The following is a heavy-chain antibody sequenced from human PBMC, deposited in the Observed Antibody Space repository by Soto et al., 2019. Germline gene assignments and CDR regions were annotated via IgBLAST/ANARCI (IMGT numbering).Heavy chain of an antibody. Sequence: SVKVSCKASGGTFSSYAISWVRQAPGQGLEWMGGIIPIFGTANYAQKFQGRVTITADESTSTAYMELSSLRSEDTAVYYCARGTSIAVAGPYFDYWGQGTLVTVSS. CDR3: ARGTSIAVAGPYFDY. CDR2: IIPIFGTA. D-gene: IGHD6-19*01. V-gene: IGHV1-69*13. CDR1: GGTFSSYA. J-gene: IGHJ4*02.